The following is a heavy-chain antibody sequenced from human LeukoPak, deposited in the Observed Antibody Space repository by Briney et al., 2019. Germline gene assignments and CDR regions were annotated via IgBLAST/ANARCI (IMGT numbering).Heavy chain of an antibody. Sequence: ASVKVSCKASGYTFTSYDINWVRQATGQGLEWMGWMNPNSGNTGYAQKFQGRVTMTRNTSISTAYMELSSLRSEDTAVYYCARGTVVVPAKYYYYYYGMDVWGQGTTVTVSS. CDR3: ARGTVVVPAKYYYYYYGMDV. CDR1: GYTFTSYD. J-gene: IGHJ6*02. V-gene: IGHV1-8*01. D-gene: IGHD2-2*01. CDR2: MNPNSGNT.